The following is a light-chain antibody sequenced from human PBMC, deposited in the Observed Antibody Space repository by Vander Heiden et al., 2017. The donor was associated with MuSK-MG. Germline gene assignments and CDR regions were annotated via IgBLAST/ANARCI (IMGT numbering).Light chain of an antibody. V-gene: IGKV3-20*01. J-gene: IGKJ1*01. CDR2: DAS. CDR3: QQDSSSPRT. Sequence: EIVLTQSPGTLSLSPGERATLSCRASQSVASNYLAWYQRRPGQAPRLLIYDASTRATGIPDRFSGSGSGTDFTLTISRLEPEDFAVYYCQQDSSSPRTFGQGTKVEVK. CDR1: QSVASNY.